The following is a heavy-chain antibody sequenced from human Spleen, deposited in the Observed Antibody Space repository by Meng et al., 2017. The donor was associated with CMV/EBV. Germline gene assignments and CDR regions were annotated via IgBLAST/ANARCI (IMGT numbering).Heavy chain of an antibody. J-gene: IGHJ6*02. CDR2: ISTYNGNT. CDR3: ARDKDEDDFWSGYSYYYYYYGMDV. V-gene: IGHV1-18*01. Sequence: ASVKVSCKASGYTFTTYGISWVRQAPGQGLEWMGWISTYNGNTHYAQKLQDRVTMTRDTSTSTAYMELRSLRSDDTAVYYCARDKDEDDFWSGYSYYYYYYGMDVWGQGTTVTVSS. CDR1: GYTFTTYG. D-gene: IGHD3-3*01.